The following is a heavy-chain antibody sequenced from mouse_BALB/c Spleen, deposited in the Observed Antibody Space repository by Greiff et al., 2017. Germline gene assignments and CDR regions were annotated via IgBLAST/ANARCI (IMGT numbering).Heavy chain of an antibody. V-gene: IGHV1-18*01. D-gene: IGHD1-1*01. CDR2: INPNNGGT. J-gene: IGHJ3*01. CDR1: GYTFTDYN. CDR3: ASYYGSSYGSWFAY. Sequence: VQLQQSGPELVKPGASVKIPCKASGYTFTDYNMDWVKQSHGKSLEWIGDINPNNGGTIYNQKFKGKATLTVDKSSSTAYMELRSLTSEDTAVYYCASYYGSSYGSWFAYWGQGTLVTVSA.